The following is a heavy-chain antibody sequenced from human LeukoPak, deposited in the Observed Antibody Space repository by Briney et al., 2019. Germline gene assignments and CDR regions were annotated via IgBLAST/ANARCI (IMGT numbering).Heavy chain of an antibody. V-gene: IGHV5-51*01. D-gene: IGHD3-22*01. Sequence: ESLKISCKGSGYSFTTYWIGWVRQMPGKGLEWMGIIYPGDSDTRYSPSFQGQVTISADKSISTAYLQWSSLKASDTAMYYCARPHDQNYYDSSGYYYAKSDAFDIWGQGTMVTVSS. J-gene: IGHJ3*02. CDR1: GYSFTTYW. CDR3: ARPHDQNYYDSSGYYYAKSDAFDI. CDR2: IYPGDSDT.